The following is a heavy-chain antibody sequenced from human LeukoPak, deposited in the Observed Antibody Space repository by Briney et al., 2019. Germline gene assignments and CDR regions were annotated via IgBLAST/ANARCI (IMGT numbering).Heavy chain of an antibody. CDR1: GYTFTSYY. Sequence: ASVKVSCKASGYTFTSYYMHWVRQAPGQGLEWMGIINPSGGSTSYAQKFQGRVTMTRDTSTSTVYMELSSLRSEDTAVYYCARGAPERAVVPAARGFDPWGQGTLVTVSS. D-gene: IGHD2-2*01. CDR3: ARGAPERAVVPAARGFDP. J-gene: IGHJ5*02. V-gene: IGHV1-46*03. CDR2: INPSGGST.